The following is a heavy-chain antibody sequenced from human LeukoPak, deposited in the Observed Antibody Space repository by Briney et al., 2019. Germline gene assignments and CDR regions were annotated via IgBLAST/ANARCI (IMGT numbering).Heavy chain of an antibody. V-gene: IGHV3-23*01. CDR3: AKESDIVVVVAAPRYFNY. D-gene: IGHD2-15*01. J-gene: IGHJ4*02. CDR2: ISGSGGST. Sequence: QTGGSERLSCAASGFTFSSFRMSWLRQAPGKGLEWVSAISGSGGSTYYADSVKGRFTISRDNSKNTLYLQMNSLRAEDTAVYYCAKESDIVVVVAAPRYFNYWGQGTLVTVSS. CDR1: GFTFSSFR.